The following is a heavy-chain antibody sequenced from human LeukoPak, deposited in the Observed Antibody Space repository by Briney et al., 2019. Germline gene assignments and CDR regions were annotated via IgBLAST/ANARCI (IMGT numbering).Heavy chain of an antibody. CDR2: ISSSSSYI. CDR1: GFTFSSYS. Sequence: PGGSLRLSCAASGFTFSSYSMNWVRQAPGKGLEWVSSISSSSSYIYYADSVKGRFTISGDNAKNSLYLQMNSLRAEDTAVYYCARWDGNEWELTGGENYWGQGTLVTVSS. CDR3: ARWDGNEWELTGGENY. J-gene: IGHJ4*02. V-gene: IGHV3-21*01. D-gene: IGHD1-26*01.